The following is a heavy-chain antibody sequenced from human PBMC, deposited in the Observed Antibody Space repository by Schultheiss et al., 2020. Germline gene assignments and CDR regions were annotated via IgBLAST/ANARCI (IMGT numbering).Heavy chain of an antibody. J-gene: IGHJ4*02. D-gene: IGHD6-13*01. V-gene: IGHV4-38-2*02. Sequence: SETLSLTCTVSGYSISSGYYWGWIRQPPGKGLEWIGSIYYSGSTYYNPSLKSRVTISVDTSKNQFSLKLSSVTAADTAVNYCARASSSSLNFDYWGQGTLVTVSS. CDR1: GYSISSGYY. CDR2: IYYSGST. CDR3: ARASSSSLNFDY.